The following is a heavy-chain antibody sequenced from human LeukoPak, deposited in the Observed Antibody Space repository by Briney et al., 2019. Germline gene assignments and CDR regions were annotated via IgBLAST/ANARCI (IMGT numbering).Heavy chain of an antibody. CDR1: GFTFSSFW. V-gene: IGHV3-74*01. CDR3: ARDGSSGWHAERFDY. J-gene: IGHJ4*02. CDR2: INSDGSIR. Sequence: GGSLRLSCAASGFTFSSFWMHWVRQVPGKGLVWVSGINSDGSIRGYADSVKGRFTISRDNAKTTLYLQMNSLRAEDTALYYCARDGSSGWHAERFDYWGQGTLVTVSS. D-gene: IGHD6-19*01.